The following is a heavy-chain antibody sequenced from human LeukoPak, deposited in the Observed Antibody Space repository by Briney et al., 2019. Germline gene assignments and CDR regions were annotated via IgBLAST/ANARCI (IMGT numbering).Heavy chain of an antibody. CDR1: GGSISSGNYY. J-gene: IGHJ6*03. V-gene: IGHV4-39*07. CDR2: IYYSGST. D-gene: IGHD6-6*01. Sequence: SETLSLTCTVSGGSISSGNYYWDWIRQPPGKGLEWIGSIYYSGSTYYNPSLKSRVTISIATSKNQFSLKLSSVTAADTAVYYCASPIAARQSYYYYMDVWGKGTTVTVSS. CDR3: ASPIAARQSYYYYMDV.